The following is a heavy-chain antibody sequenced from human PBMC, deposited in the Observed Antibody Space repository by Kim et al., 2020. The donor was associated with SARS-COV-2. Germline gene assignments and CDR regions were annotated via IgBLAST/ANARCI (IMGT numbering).Heavy chain of an antibody. CDR3: IFIYFVDSSAVY. D-gene: IGHD3-22*01. CDR2: MSSSGDNT. J-gene: IGHJ4*02. V-gene: IGHV3-11*01. Sequence: GGSLRLSCAASGFIFNDYYVNWVRQPPGKRLEWVSYMSSSGDNTFFADSVKGRFTISRDIAKKSVYLQMASLRAEDTAIYYCIFIYFVDSSAVYWGQGIQVTVSS. CDR1: GFIFNDYY.